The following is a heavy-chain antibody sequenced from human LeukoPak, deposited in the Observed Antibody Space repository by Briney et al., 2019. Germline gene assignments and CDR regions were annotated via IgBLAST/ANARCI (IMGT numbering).Heavy chain of an antibody. CDR3: ARLPGIAAAGTRWFDP. CDR1: GCSFTSYW. CDR2: IYPGDSDT. V-gene: IGHV5-51*01. Sequence: GESLKISCKGSGCSFTSYWIGWVRQLPGKGLEWMGIIYPGDSDTRYSPSFQGQVTISADKSISTAYLQWSSLKASDTAMYYCARLPGIAAAGTRWFDPWGQGTLVTVSS. J-gene: IGHJ5*02. D-gene: IGHD6-13*01.